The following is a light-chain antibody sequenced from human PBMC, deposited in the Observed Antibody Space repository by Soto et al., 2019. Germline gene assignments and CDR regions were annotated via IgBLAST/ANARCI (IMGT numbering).Light chain of an antibody. J-gene: IGKJ2*01. CDR2: KAS. CDR3: QQYNSYPYT. CDR1: QSISNW. Sequence: DIQMTQSRSTLSASVGDRVTITCRASQSISNWLAWYQQKPGKAPNLLIYKASSLESGVPSRFSGSGSGTEFTLTVSSLQPDDFATYYCQQYNSYPYTFGQGTKLEI. V-gene: IGKV1-5*03.